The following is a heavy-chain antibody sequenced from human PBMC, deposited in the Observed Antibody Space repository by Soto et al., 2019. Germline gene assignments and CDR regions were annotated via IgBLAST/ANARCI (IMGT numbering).Heavy chain of an antibody. Sequence: GGSLRLSCAASGFTFSSYGMHWVRQAPGKGLEWVAVISYDGSNKYYADSVKGRFTISRDNSKNTLYLQMNSLRAEDAAVYYCAKDLNDILTGYYFYYYGMDVCRQGTTVTVSS. J-gene: IGHJ6*02. V-gene: IGHV3-30*18. D-gene: IGHD3-9*01. CDR2: ISYDGSNK. CDR3: AKDLNDILTGYYFYYYGMDV. CDR1: GFTFSSYG.